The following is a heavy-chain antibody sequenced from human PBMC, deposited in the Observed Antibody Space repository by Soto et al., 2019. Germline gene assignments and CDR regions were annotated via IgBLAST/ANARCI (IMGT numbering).Heavy chain of an antibody. CDR3: ARDHHYRNSWSFDS. D-gene: IGHD6-13*01. V-gene: IGHV4-4*02. J-gene: IGHJ4*02. CDR1: GGSIDSSDW. CDR2: IFHGGTI. Sequence: SETLSLTCAVSGGSIDSSDWWNWVSQPPGKGLEWIGEIFHGGTIIYNPSLKSRVTISVDKSRNQFSLVLTSVTASDMVVFYCARDHHYRNSWSFDSWGQGTLVTGSS.